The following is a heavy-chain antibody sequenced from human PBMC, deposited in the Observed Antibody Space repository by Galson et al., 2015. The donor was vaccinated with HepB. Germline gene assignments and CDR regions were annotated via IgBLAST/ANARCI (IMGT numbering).Heavy chain of an antibody. J-gene: IGHJ6*03. V-gene: IGHV1-69*13. Sequence: SVKVSCKASGGTFSSYTISWVRQAPGQGLEWMGGIIPIFGTANYAQKFQGRVTITADESTSTAYAELSSLRSEDTAVYYCARDHDSSGYNYYYYMDVWGKGTAVTVSS. CDR3: ARDHDSSGYNYYYYMDV. CDR2: IIPIFGTA. D-gene: IGHD3-22*01. CDR1: GGTFSSYT.